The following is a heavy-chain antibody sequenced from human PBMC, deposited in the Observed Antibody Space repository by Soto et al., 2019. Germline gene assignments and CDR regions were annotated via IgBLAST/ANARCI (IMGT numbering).Heavy chain of an antibody. CDR2: INHSGST. CDR3: ARDKIYGLFDY. D-gene: IGHD3-10*01. V-gene: IGHV4-34*01. CDR1: GGSFSGYY. Sequence: QVQLQQWGAGLLKPSETLSLTCAVYGGSFSGYYWTWIRQPPGTGLEWIGEINHSGSTNYNPSLKSRLTISVDSYKHQCSLQQTSVTAADTAVYYCARDKIYGLFDYWGQGTLGTVFS. J-gene: IGHJ4*02.